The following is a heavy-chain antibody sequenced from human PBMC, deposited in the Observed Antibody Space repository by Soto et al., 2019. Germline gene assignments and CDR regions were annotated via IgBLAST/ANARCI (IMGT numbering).Heavy chain of an antibody. D-gene: IGHD6-13*01. Sequence: ESLNLSCRCSGYTFSHFWIAWVRHLPGKGLEWMGIIYPGDHETRYSPSFHGKVTISADKSINTAYLQWSSLEASDSAFYYCARSPRSSPYFDYWGQGALVTSPQ. CDR3: ARSPRSSPYFDY. V-gene: IGHV5-51*01. J-gene: IGHJ4*02. CDR1: GYTFSHFW. CDR2: IYPGDHET.